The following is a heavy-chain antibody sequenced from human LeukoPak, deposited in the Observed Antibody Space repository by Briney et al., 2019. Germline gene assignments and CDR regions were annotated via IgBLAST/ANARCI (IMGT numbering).Heavy chain of an antibody. CDR1: GYTFTGYY. CDR2: INPKSGGT. V-gene: IGHV1-2*02. CDR3: ARDAAYSSSSIDY. D-gene: IGHD6-13*01. Sequence: GASVKVSCKASGYTFTGYYMHWVRQAPGQGLEWMGWINPKSGGTNYAQKFQGRVIMTRDTSISTAYMELSRLRSDDTAVYYCARDAAYSSSSIDYWGQGTLVTVSS. J-gene: IGHJ4*02.